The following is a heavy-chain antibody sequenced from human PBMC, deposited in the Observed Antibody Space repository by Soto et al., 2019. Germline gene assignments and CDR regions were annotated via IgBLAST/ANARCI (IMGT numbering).Heavy chain of an antibody. Sequence: KQSQTLSLTCAISGDSVSSNSAAWNWIRQSPSRGLEWLGRTYYRSKWYNDYAVSVKSRITINPDTSKNQFSLQLNSVTPEDTAVYYCARDRIGGGSYYYYYYGMDVWGQGTTVTVSS. CDR2: TYYRSKWYN. CDR1: GDSVSSNSAA. CDR3: ARDRIGGGSYYYYYYGMDV. J-gene: IGHJ6*02. D-gene: IGHD1-26*01. V-gene: IGHV6-1*01.